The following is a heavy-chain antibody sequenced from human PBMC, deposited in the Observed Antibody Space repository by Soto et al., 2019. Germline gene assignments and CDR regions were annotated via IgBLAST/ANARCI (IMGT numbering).Heavy chain of an antibody. CDR3: ARGQGYFDWLLHNGWFDP. V-gene: IGHV4-34*01. Sequence: SETLSLTCAVYGGSFSGYYWSWIRQPPGKGLEWIGEINHSGSTNYNPSLKSRVTISVDTSKNQFSLKLSSVTAADTAVYYCARGQGYFDWLLHNGWFDPWGQGTLVTVAS. CDR1: GGSFSGYY. J-gene: IGHJ5*02. D-gene: IGHD3-9*01. CDR2: INHSGST.